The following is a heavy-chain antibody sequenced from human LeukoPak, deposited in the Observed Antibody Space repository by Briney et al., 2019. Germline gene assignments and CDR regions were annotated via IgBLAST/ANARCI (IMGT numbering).Heavy chain of an antibody. CDR1: GFTFSSYG. V-gene: IGHV3-30*02. J-gene: IGHJ4*02. CDR2: IRYDGSNK. D-gene: IGHD3-22*01. CDR3: AKDSTYYYDSSGLSPLDY. Sequence: GGSLRLSCAASGFTFSSYGMHWVRQAPGKGLEWVAFIRYDGSNKYYADSVKGRFTISRDNSKNTLYLQMNSLRAGDTAVYYCAKDSTYYYDSSGLSPLDYWGQGTLVTVSS.